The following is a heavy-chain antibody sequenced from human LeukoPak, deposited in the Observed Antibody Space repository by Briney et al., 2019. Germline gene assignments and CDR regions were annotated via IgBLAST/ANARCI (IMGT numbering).Heavy chain of an antibody. V-gene: IGHV3-30-3*01. J-gene: IGHJ5*02. Sequence: PGGSLRLSCAASGFTFSSYAMHWVRQAPGKGLEWVAVISYDGSNKYYADSVKGRFTISRDNSKNTLYLQMNSLRAEDTAVYYCARSDCSGGSCPNWFDPWGQGTLVTVSS. CDR3: ARSDCSGGSCPNWFDP. D-gene: IGHD2-15*01. CDR1: GFTFSSYA. CDR2: ISYDGSNK.